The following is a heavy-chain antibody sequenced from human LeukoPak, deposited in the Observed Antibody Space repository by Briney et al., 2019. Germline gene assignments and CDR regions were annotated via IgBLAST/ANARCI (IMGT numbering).Heavy chain of an antibody. J-gene: IGHJ6*03. CDR2: INPNSGGT. Sequence: ASVKVSCKASGYMFTSYGINWVRQAPGQGLEWMGWINPNSGGTNYAQKFQGRVTMTRDTSISTVYMELSSLRSDDTAVYYCARDLSLVYYYMDVWGKGTTVTVSS. D-gene: IGHD2-15*01. V-gene: IGHV1-2*02. CDR3: ARDLSLVYYYMDV. CDR1: GYMFTSYG.